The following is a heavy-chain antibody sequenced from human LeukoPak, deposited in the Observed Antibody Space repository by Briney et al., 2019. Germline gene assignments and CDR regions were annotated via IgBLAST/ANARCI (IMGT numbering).Heavy chain of an antibody. J-gene: IGHJ4*02. CDR3: ARVVDTAPRTYYDSSGYYHNFDY. CDR2: IYPGDSDT. D-gene: IGHD3-22*01. Sequence: GESLKISCKGSGYSFTSYWIGWVRQMPGKGLEWMGIIYPGDSDTRYSPSFQGQVTISADKSISTAYLQWSSLKASDTAMYYCARVVDTAPRTYYDSSGYYHNFDYWGQGTLVTVSS. CDR1: GYSFTSYW. V-gene: IGHV5-51*01.